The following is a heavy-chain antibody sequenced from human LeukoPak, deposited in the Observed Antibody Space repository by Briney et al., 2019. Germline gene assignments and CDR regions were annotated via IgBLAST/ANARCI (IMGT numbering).Heavy chain of an antibody. CDR3: ARDRGGPDY. V-gene: IGHV3-74*01. CDR2: INDDGSST. Sequence: GGSLRLSCAASGLTFSSYWMHWVRQAPGKGLVWVSRINDDGSSTSHADSVKGRFTISRDNAKNTLYLQMNSLRVEDTAVYYCARDRGGPDYWGQGTLVTVSS. CDR1: GLTFSSYW. J-gene: IGHJ4*02.